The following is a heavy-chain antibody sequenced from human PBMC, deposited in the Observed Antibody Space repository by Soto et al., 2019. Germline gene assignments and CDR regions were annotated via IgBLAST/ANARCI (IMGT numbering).Heavy chain of an antibody. V-gene: IGHV1-69*12. CDR1: GGTFSSYA. CDR3: AREGYYDSSGYYVDY. D-gene: IGHD3-22*01. Sequence: QVQLVQSGAEVKKPGSSVKVSSKASGGTFSSYAISWVRQAPGQGLVWMGGIIPIFGTANYARKFQGRVTTTADESTSTAYMELSSLRSEDTAVYYCAREGYYDSSGYYVDYWGQGTLVTVSS. J-gene: IGHJ4*02. CDR2: IIPIFGTA.